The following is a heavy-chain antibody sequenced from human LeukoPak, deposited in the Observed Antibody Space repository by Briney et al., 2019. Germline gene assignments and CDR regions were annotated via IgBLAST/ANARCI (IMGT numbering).Heavy chain of an antibody. V-gene: IGHV3-23*01. CDR1: GFTFSSYA. J-gene: IGHJ6*02. CDR3: AKANFYYYVMDV. Sequence: GGSLRLSCAASGFTFSSYAMSWVRQAPGKGLEWVSIISDSGGGTYYADSVKGRFTISRDNSKNTLYLQMNSLRAEDTAVYYCAKANFYYYVMDVWGQGTTVTVSS. CDR2: ISDSGGGT.